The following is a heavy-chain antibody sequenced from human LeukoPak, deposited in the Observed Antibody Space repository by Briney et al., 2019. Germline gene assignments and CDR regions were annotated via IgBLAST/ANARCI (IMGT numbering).Heavy chain of an antibody. J-gene: IGHJ4*02. CDR3: VCRAHFWSGPGG. CDR1: GYSISSGYY. CDR2: IKQDGSEK. D-gene: IGHD3-3*02. Sequence: ETLSLTCSVSGYSISSGYYWGWIRQSPGKGLEWVANIKQDGSEKYYVDSVKGRFTISRDNAKSSLYLQMNSLRAEDTAVYYCVCRAHFWSGPGGWGQGTLVTVSS. V-gene: IGHV3-7*01.